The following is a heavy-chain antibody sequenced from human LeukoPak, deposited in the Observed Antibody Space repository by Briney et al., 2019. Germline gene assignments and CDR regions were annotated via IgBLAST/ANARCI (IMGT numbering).Heavy chain of an antibody. CDR3: ARGSPISYGVYDY. D-gene: IGHD5-18*01. CDR2: IIPIFGTA. Sequence: SVKVSCKASGGTFISYAISWVRQAPGQGLEWMGGIIPIFGTANYAQKFQGRVTITADESTSTAYMELSSLRSEDTAVYYCARGSPISYGVYDYWGQGTLVTVSS. CDR1: GGTFISYA. V-gene: IGHV1-69*13. J-gene: IGHJ4*02.